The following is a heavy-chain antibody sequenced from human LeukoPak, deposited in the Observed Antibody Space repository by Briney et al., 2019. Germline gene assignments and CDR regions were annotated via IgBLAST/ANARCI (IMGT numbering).Heavy chain of an antibody. D-gene: IGHD3-3*01. Sequence: GGSLRLSCAASGFTVSSNYMSWVRQAPGKGLEWVADIKQDGSEKYYVDSVKGRFTISRDNAKNSLYLQMNSLRAEDTAVYYCARGHFGAFDIWGQGTLVTVSS. CDR3: ARGHFGAFDI. V-gene: IGHV3-7*05. CDR2: IKQDGSEK. CDR1: GFTVSSNY. J-gene: IGHJ3*02.